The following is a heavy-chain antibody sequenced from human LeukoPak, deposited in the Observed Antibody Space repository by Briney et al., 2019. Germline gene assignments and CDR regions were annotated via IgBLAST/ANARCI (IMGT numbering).Heavy chain of an antibody. Sequence: SVKVSCKASGGTFSSYAISWVRQAPGQGLEWMGRIIPILGIANYAQKFQGRVTITANKSTSTAYMELSSLRSEDTAVYYCATRSWNNYDFWSGYFGVDYWGQGTLVTVSS. J-gene: IGHJ4*02. V-gene: IGHV1-69*04. CDR2: IIPILGIA. CDR3: ATRSWNNYDFWSGYFGVDY. CDR1: GGTFSSYA. D-gene: IGHD3-3*01.